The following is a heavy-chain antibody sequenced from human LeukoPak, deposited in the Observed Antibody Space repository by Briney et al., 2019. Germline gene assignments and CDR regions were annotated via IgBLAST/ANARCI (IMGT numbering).Heavy chain of an antibody. CDR1: GFTFSSYE. CDR3: ASTTYYYDSSGYSLTD. Sequence: GGSLRLSWAASGFTFSSYEMNWVRQAPGKGLEWVSYISSSGSTIYYADSVKGRFTISRDNAKNSLYLQMNSLRAEDTAVYYCASTTYYYDSSGYSLTDWGQGTLVTVSS. V-gene: IGHV3-48*03. D-gene: IGHD3-22*01. J-gene: IGHJ4*02. CDR2: ISSSGSTI.